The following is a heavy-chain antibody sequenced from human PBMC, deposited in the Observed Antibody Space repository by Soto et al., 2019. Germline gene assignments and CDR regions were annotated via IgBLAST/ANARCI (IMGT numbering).Heavy chain of an antibody. D-gene: IGHD2-15*01. V-gene: IGHV4-30-4*01. CDR2: IYYSGST. CDR1: GGSISSGDYY. J-gene: IGHJ6*02. Sequence: SETLSLTCTVSGGSISSGDYYWSWIRQPPGKGLEWIGYIYYSGSTYYNPSLKSRVTISVDTSKNQFSLKLTSVTAADTAVYYCARDRSATATMDVWGQGTTVTVSS. CDR3: ARDRSATATMDV.